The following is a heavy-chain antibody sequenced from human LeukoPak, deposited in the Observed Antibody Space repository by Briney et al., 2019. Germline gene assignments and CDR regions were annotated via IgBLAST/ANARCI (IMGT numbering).Heavy chain of an antibody. Sequence: GGSLSLSCAASGFTFDNYALGWVRQAPGKGLVWVSGISGSGNRTYYADSVKGRFTISRDNVKNSLYLQMNSLRAEDTAVYYCARDDYDSSTPYYFDYWGQGILVTVSS. D-gene: IGHD3-22*01. CDR1: GFTFDNYA. CDR3: ARDDYDSSTPYYFDY. J-gene: IGHJ4*02. CDR2: ISGSGNRT. V-gene: IGHV3-23*01.